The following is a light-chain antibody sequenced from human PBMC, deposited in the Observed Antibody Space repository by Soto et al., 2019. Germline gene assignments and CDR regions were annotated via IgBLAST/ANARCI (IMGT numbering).Light chain of an antibody. J-gene: IGLJ2*01. CDR1: SSDVGGYNY. V-gene: IGLV2-14*01. Sequence: QSALTQPASVSGSPGQSITISCTGTSSDVGGYNYVSWYQQHPGKAPNLIIFDVSTRPSGVSNRFSGSKSGNSASLTISGLQAEDEADYYCSSYTGSNTPVVFGGGTQLTVL. CDR2: DVS. CDR3: SSYTGSNTPVV.